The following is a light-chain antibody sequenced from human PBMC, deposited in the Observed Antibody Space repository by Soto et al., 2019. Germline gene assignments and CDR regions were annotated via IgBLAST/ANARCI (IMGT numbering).Light chain of an antibody. J-gene: IGKJ1*01. V-gene: IGKV2-28*01. CDR2: LSF. CDR3: MQGLHGPWT. Sequence: DVVMTQSPLSLPVTPGEPASISCRSSQSLLHSNGNTYLDWYLQKPGQSPQLLIYLSFNRASGVPERFSGSGTGTDFTLKISRVEAEDVGVYYCMQGLHGPWTFGQGTKVEIK. CDR1: QSLLHSNGNTY.